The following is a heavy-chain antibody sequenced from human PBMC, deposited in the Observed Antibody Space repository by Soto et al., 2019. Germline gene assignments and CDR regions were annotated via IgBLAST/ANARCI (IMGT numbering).Heavy chain of an antibody. CDR1: GGSISRSSYY. V-gene: IGHV4-39*01. Sequence: TSETLSLTCTVSGGSISRSSYYWGWIRQPPGKGLEWIGSIYYSGSTYYNPSLKSRVTISVDTSKNQFSLKLSSVTAADTAVYYCARHLRDNWTPFYYYGMDVWGQGTTVTVSS. J-gene: IGHJ6*02. CDR3: ARHLRDNWTPFYYYGMDV. D-gene: IGHD1-20*01. CDR2: IYYSGST.